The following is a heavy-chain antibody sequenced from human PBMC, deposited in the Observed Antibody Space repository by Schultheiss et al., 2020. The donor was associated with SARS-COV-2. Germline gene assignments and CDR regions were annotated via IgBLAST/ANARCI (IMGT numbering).Heavy chain of an antibody. CDR3: AREVSAGVQGVIATLVY. V-gene: IGHV3-33*08. CDR1: GFTVSSNE. J-gene: IGHJ4*02. CDR2: IWYDGSNK. D-gene: IGHD3-10*01. Sequence: GGSLRLSCAASGFTVSSNEMSWVRQAPGKGLEWVAVIWYDGSNKYYADSVKGRFTISRDNSKNTLYLQMNSLRAEDTAVYYCAREVSAGVQGVIATLVYWGQGTLVTVSS.